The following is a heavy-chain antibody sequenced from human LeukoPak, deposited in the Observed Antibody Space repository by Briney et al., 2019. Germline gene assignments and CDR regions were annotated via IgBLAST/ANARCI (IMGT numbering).Heavy chain of an antibody. CDR2: INAGNGNT. J-gene: IGHJ4*02. V-gene: IGHV1-3*03. CDR3: ARAYDSSGYYYFGY. D-gene: IGHD3-22*01. Sequence: ASVKVSCKASGYTFTSYAMHWVRQAPGQRLEWMGWINAGNGNTKYSQEFQGRVTITRDTSASTAYMELSSLRSEDMAVYYCARAYDSSGYYYFGYWGQGTLVTVSS. CDR1: GYTFTSYA.